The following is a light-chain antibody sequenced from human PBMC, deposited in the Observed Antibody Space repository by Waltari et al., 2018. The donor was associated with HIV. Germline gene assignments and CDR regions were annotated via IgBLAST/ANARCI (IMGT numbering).Light chain of an antibody. Sequence: HELTQPPSVSVSPGQTAKITCSGDALSDQYGYWYQQKSGQAPVVLIYKDSERPSGVPDRCVGSSSGTTVTLFISGVQAEDEADYYCQSADSSGTYWVFGGGTKLTVL. CDR2: KDS. CDR1: ALSDQY. CDR3: QSADSSGTYWV. J-gene: IGLJ3*02. V-gene: IGLV3-25*03.